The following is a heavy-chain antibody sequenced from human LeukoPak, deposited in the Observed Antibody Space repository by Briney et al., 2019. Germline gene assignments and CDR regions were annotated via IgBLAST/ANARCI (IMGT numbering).Heavy chain of an antibody. J-gene: IGHJ5*02. CDR3: ARVGSYGPFDP. Sequence: SQTLSLTCTVSGGSISSGGYCWSWIRQHPGKGLEWIGYIYYSGSTYYNPSLKSRVTISVDTSKNQFSLKLSSVTAADTAVYYCARVGSYGPFDPWGQGTLVTVSS. D-gene: IGHD5-18*01. CDR2: IYYSGST. CDR1: GGSISSGGYC. V-gene: IGHV4-31*03.